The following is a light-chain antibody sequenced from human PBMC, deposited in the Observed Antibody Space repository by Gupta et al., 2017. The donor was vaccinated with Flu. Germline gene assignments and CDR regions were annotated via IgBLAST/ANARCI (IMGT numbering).Light chain of an antibody. J-gene: IGKJ2*01. CDR2: GAS. Sequence: ERATLSCRAGQSVSSSVAWYQQKPGQAPRLLIFGASSRATGIPARFSGSWSGTEFTLTISSLQSEDFAVYYCQQYEIWPPYTFGQGTKLEIK. CDR1: QSVSSS. V-gene: IGKV3-15*01. CDR3: QQYEIWPPYT.